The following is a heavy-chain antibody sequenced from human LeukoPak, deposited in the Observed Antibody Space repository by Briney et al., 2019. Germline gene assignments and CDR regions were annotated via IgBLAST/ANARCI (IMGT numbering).Heavy chain of an antibody. D-gene: IGHD2-21*01. Sequence: SVKVSCKASGYTFTSYYMHWVRQAPGQGLEWMGGIIPIFGTANYAQKFQGRVTITTDESTSTAYMELSSLRSEDTAVYYCASGSTYCGGDCYSALDYWGQGTLVTVSS. CDR3: ASGSTYCGGDCYSALDY. CDR2: IIPIFGTA. V-gene: IGHV1-69*05. J-gene: IGHJ4*02. CDR1: GYTFTSYY.